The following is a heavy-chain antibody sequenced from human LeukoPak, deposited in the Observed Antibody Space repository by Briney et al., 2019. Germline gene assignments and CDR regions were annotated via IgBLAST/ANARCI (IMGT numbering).Heavy chain of an antibody. CDR3: ARGGGGSYYYDSSGYRFDY. V-gene: IGHV3-21*01. CDR2: ISSSSRHI. D-gene: IGHD3-22*01. Sequence: GGSLRLSCAASGFTFSSYSMNWVRQAPGKGLDWVSSISSSSRHIYYADSVKGRFTISRDNSKNTLYLQMNSLRAEDMAVYYCARGGGGSYYYDSSGYRFDYWGQGTLVTVSS. CDR1: GFTFSSYS. J-gene: IGHJ4*02.